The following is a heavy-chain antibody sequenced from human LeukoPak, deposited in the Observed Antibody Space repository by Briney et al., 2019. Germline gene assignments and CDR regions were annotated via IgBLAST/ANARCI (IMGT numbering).Heavy chain of an antibody. J-gene: IGHJ4*02. CDR1: GFTFSSYG. CDR3: AKITPDVDDSSGYYSVAYDY. V-gene: IGHV3-23*01. D-gene: IGHD3-22*01. Sequence: PGGSLRLSCVASGFTFSSYGMSWVRQAPGKGVEWVSAISGSGGSTYYADSVKGRFTISRDNSKNTLYLQMNSLRAEDTAVYYCAKITPDVDDSSGYYSVAYDYWGQGTLVTVSS. CDR2: ISGSGGST.